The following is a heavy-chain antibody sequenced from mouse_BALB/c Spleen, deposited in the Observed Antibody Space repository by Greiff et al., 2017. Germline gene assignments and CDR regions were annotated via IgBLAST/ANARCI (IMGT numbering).Heavy chain of an antibody. D-gene: IGHD2-2*01. CDR1: GYSITSDYA. CDR3: ANYGYDYYAMDY. CDR2: ISYSGST. Sequence: EVKLMESGPGLVKPSQSLSLTCTVTGYSITSDYAWNWIRQFPGNKLEWMGYISYSGSTSYNPSLKSRISITRDTSKNQFFLQLNSVTTEDTATYYCANYGYDYYAMDYWGQGTSVTVSS. J-gene: IGHJ4*01. V-gene: IGHV3-2*02.